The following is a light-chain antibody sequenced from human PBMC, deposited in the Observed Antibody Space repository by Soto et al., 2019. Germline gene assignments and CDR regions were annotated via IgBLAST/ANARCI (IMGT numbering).Light chain of an antibody. CDR1: QSLVHNDGDTY. V-gene: IGKV2-30*02. Sequence: DVVMTQSPLALPVTLGQPASISCRSAQSLVHNDGDTYLSWFQQRPGRSPRRLIYKVSKRDSGVPDRFSGSGSGTDFILKISRVEAEDFGLYYFMQGTHWPWTFGQGTKVEIK. CDR2: KVS. J-gene: IGKJ1*01. CDR3: MQGTHWPWT.